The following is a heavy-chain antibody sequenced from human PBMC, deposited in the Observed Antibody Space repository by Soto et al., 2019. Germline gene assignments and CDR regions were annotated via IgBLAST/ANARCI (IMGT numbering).Heavy chain of an antibody. V-gene: IGHV3-23*01. CDR3: AKKPYSSSSMDYFDY. CDR2: ISGSGGST. D-gene: IGHD6-6*01. Sequence: GSLRLSCAASGFTFSSYAMSWVRQAPGKGLEWVSAISGSGGSTYYADSVKGRFTISRDNSKNTLYLQMNSLRAEDTAVYYCAKKPYSSSSMDYFDYWGQGTLVTVSS. CDR1: GFTFSSYA. J-gene: IGHJ4*02.